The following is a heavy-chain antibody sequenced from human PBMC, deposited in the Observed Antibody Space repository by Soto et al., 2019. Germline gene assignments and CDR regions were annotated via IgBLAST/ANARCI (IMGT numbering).Heavy chain of an antibody. D-gene: IGHD3-22*01. Sequence: GGSLRLSCAASGFTFSGSAMHWVRQASGKGLEWVGRIRSKANSYATAYAASVKGRFTISRDDSKNTAYLQMNSLKTEDTAVYYCTRLREYYDSSGYYSPDDAFDIWGQGTMVTVS. V-gene: IGHV3-73*01. CDR3: TRLREYYDSSGYYSPDDAFDI. CDR2: IRSKANSYAT. J-gene: IGHJ3*02. CDR1: GFTFSGSA.